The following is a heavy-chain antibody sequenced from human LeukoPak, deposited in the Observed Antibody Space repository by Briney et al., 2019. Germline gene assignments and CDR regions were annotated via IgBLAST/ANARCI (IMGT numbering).Heavy chain of an antibody. CDR1: GFTFSSYS. CDR3: TRDDSSSGPWDY. J-gene: IGHJ4*02. V-gene: IGHV3-21*01. D-gene: IGHD6-13*01. Sequence: PGGSLRLSCAASGFTFSSYSMNWVRQAPGQGLEWVSSISSGSSYIYYADSVKGRFTISRDNAKNSLYLQMNSLRAEDTAVYYCTRDDSSSGPWDYWGQGTLVTVSS. CDR2: ISSGSSYI.